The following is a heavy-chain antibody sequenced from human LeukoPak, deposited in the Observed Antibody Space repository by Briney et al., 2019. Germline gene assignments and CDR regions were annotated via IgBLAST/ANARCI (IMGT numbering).Heavy chain of an antibody. CDR2: IYYTGST. V-gene: IGHV4-59*08. CDR1: GGSISSYY. D-gene: IGHD3-10*01. CDR3: ARREEADGSFYMN. J-gene: IGHJ4*02. Sequence: PSETLSLTCIVSGGSISSYYWSWIRQPPGKGLEWIGYIYYTGSTNYNPSLKSRVTISVDTSKNQFSLKLTSVTAADTAVYYCARREEADGSFYMNWGQGTLVTVSS.